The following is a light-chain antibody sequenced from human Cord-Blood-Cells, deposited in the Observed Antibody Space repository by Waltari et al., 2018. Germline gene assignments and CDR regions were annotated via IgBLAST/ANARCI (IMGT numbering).Light chain of an antibody. Sequence: QSALPQPASVSGSPGQSLTLSCTGTSSDVGGYNSVSWYQQHPGKAPKLMIYEVSNRPSGVSNRFSGSKSGNTASLTISGLQAEDEADYYCSSYTSSSTYVFGTGTKVTVL. CDR3: SSYTSSSTYV. J-gene: IGLJ1*01. V-gene: IGLV2-14*01. CDR2: EVS. CDR1: SSDVGGYNS.